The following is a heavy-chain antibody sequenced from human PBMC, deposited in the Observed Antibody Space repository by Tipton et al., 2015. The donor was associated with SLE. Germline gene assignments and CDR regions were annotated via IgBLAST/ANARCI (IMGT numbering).Heavy chain of an antibody. V-gene: IGHV4-59*01. CDR1: GGSISSYY. J-gene: IGHJ3*02. Sequence: GSLRLSCTVSGGSISSYYWSWIRQPPGKGLEWIGYIYYSGSTNYNPSLKSRVTISVDTSKNQFSLKLSSVTAADTAVYYCARGGVVVSDAFDIWGQGTMVTVSS. CDR3: ARGGVVVSDAFDI. CDR2: IYYSGST. D-gene: IGHD2-21*01.